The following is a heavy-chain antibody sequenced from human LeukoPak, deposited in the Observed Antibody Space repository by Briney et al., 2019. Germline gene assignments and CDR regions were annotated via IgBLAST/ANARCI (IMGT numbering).Heavy chain of an antibody. V-gene: IGHV3-23*01. CDR2: LIDSGDTT. CDR3: VKEGGSFLTWFDS. CDR1: GFTFYNYA. J-gene: IGHJ5*01. D-gene: IGHD2-15*01. Sequence: GGSLRLSCAASGFTFYNYAMSWVRQAPGKGLEWVSALIDSGDTTYYADSVKGRFTISRDNSKYTLFLQMNSLTAEDTAIYYCVKEGGSFLTWFDSWGQGSLVTVSS.